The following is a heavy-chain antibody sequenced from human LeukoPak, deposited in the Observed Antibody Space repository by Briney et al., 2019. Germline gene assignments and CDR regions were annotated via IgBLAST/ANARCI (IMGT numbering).Heavy chain of an antibody. Sequence: SVKVSCKASGGTFSSYTISWVRQAPGQGLEWMGRIIPILGIANYAQKLQGRVFMTTDTFTSTAYMELRSLRSDDTAVYYCARAVGASYYYHSRDYFDYWGQGTLVTVSS. CDR1: GGTFSSYT. V-gene: IGHV1-69*02. J-gene: IGHJ4*02. D-gene: IGHD3-22*01. CDR3: ARAVGASYYYHSRDYFDY. CDR2: IIPILGIA.